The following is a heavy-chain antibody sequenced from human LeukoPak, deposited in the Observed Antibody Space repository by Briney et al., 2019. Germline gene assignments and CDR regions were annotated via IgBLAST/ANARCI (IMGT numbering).Heavy chain of an antibody. CDR2: IYYSGST. Sequence: SETLSLTCTVSGGSISSYYWSRIRQPPGKGLEWIGYIYYSGSTNYNPSLKSRVTISVDTSKNQFSLKLSSVTAADTAVYYCARSGVIAAAGYYYYGMDVWGQGTTVTVSS. CDR3: ARSGVIAAAGYYYYGMDV. D-gene: IGHD6-13*01. V-gene: IGHV4-59*01. CDR1: GGSISSYY. J-gene: IGHJ6*02.